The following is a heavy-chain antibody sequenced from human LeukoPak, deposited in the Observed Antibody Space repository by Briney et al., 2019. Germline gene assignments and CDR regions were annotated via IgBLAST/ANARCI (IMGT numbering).Heavy chain of an antibody. CDR1: GFTFSNHA. CDR3: ARVLREWLLFGWFDP. Sequence: GGSLRLSCATSGFTFSNHAMHWVRQATGKGLEWVSAIGTAGDTFYPGSVKGRFTISRENAKNSLSLQMNSLRAEDTAVYYCARVLREWLLFGWFDPWGQGTLVTVSS. D-gene: IGHD3-3*01. V-gene: IGHV3-13*01. J-gene: IGHJ5*02. CDR2: IGTAGDT.